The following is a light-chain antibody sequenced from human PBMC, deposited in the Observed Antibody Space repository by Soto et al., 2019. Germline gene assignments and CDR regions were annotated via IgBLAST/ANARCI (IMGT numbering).Light chain of an antibody. J-gene: IGKJ3*01. CDR3: QQSDSLPFT. CDR1: QDIITW. V-gene: IGKV1-12*01. Sequence: DIQMTQPPSYVSASEGDRVTITCRASQDIITWLAWFQQKPGKAPRLLIYSASSLQRGVPSRFSGSGSGSEFTLIINRLQLEDVSTYFCQQSDSLPFTFGPGTKVDV. CDR2: SAS.